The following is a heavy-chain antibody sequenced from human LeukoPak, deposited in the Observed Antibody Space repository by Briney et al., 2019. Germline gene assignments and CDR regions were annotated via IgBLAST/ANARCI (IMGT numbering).Heavy chain of an antibody. V-gene: IGHV3-30-3*01. CDR1: GFTFSSYA. Sequence: GRSLRLSCAASGFTFSSYAMHWVRQAPGKGLEWVAVISYDGSNKYYADSVKGRFTISRDNSKNTLYLQMNSLRAEDTAVYYCARERLDYYDSCGYYGLDYWGQGTLVTVSS. CDR2: ISYDGSNK. CDR3: ARERLDYYDSCGYYGLDY. J-gene: IGHJ4*02. D-gene: IGHD3-22*01.